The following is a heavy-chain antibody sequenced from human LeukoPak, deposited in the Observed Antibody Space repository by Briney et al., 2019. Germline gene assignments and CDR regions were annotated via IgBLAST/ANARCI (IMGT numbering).Heavy chain of an antibody. V-gene: IGHV4-38-2*01. CDR2: VYHSGNT. Sequence: SETLSLTXAVSGYSISSGYYWGWIRQPPGKGLEWIGSVYHSGNTYYNPSLKSRVTISVDRSKNQFSLKLSSVTAADTAVYYCAVSASGYYYGIDYWGQGTLVTVSS. D-gene: IGHD3-22*01. CDR3: AVSASGYYYGIDY. CDR1: GYSISSGYY. J-gene: IGHJ4*02.